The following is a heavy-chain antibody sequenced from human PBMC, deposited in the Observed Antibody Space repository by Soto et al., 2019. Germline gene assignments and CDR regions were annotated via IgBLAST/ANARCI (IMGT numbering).Heavy chain of an antibody. CDR2: RYLDGTT. CDR3: ARLSPTRYYGLDV. J-gene: IGHJ6*02. V-gene: IGHV4-30-2*01. Sequence: QLQLQESGSGLVKPSQTLSLTCAASGVSTSRGPYSWNWVRQQPGKGLEWIGYRYLDGTTSYNPPLGRRVTIAVDRCEKQFSLNLTSVTAAGTGVYDCARLSPTRYYGLDVWGPGPTVIVSS. CDR1: GVSTSRGPYS.